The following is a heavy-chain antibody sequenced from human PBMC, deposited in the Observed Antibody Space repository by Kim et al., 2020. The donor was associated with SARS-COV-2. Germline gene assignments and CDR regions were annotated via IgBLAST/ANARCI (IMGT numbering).Heavy chain of an antibody. CDR2: ISYDGSNK. J-gene: IGHJ6*02. CDR1: GFTFSSYV. D-gene: IGHD6-19*01. Sequence: GGSLRLSCAASGFTFSSYVMHWVRQAPGKGLEWVAVISYDGSNKYYADSVKGRFTISRDNSKNTLYLQMNSLRAEDTAVYYCARDPDSGWPARPDEHMDVWGQGTTVTVSS. V-gene: IGHV3-30-3*01. CDR3: ARDPDSGWPARPDEHMDV.